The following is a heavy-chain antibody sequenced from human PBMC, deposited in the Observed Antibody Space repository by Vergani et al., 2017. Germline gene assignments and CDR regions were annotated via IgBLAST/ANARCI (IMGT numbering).Heavy chain of an antibody. J-gene: IGHJ4*02. CDR1: RFTFSSYA. Sequence: EVQLLESGGGLVQSGGSLRLSCVASRFTFSSYAMSWVRQAPGKGLEWVSGISGRRGDDTYYADSVKGRFTISRDNSENTLYLQMNRLRAEDTAVYYCATAGAAYCRGASCYDFFEYWGQGTLVTVAS. CDR3: ATAGAAYCRGASCYDFFEY. D-gene: IGHD2-15*01. CDR2: ISGRRGDDT. V-gene: IGHV3-23*01.